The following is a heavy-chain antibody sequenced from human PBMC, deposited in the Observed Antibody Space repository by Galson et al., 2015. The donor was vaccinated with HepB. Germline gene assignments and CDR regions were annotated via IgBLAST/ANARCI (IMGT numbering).Heavy chain of an antibody. CDR3: ARVRVEEGFSWPRKTFNYYGLDV. CDR1: GFTFSRYW. CDR2: IKQDGSEK. V-gene: IGHV3-7*03. J-gene: IGHJ6*02. D-gene: IGHD6-13*01. Sequence: SLRLSCAASGFTFSRYWMSWVRQAPGKGLEWVANIKQDGSEKYSVDSVKGRFTISRDNAKNSLSLQMNSLRAEDTAVYYCARVRVEEGFSWPRKTFNYYGLDVWGQGTTVTVSS.